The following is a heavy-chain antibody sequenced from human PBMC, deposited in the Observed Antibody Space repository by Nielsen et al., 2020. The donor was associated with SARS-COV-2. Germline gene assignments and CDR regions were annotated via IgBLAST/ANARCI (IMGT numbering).Heavy chain of an antibody. J-gene: IGHJ6*03. CDR2: IYYSGST. CDR1: GGSISSSSYY. D-gene: IGHD2-2*01. Sequence: SETLSLTCTVSGGSISSSSYYWGWIRQPPGKGLEWIGSIYYSGSTNYNPSLKSRVTISVDTSKNQFSLKLSSVTAADTAVYYCARGFYCSSTSCYAPSTFGYMDVWGKGTTVTVSS. V-gene: IGHV4-39*07. CDR3: ARGFYCSSTSCYAPSTFGYMDV.